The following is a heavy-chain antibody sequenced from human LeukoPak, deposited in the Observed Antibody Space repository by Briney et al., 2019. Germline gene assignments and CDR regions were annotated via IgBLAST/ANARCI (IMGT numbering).Heavy chain of an antibody. CDR2: IIPIFGTA. Sequence: SVKVSCKASGGTFSSYAISWVRQAPGQGLEWMGGIIPIFGTANYAQKFQGRVTITADESTSTAYMELSSLRSEDTAIYYCASLGSGSSPIIDFDYWGQGTLVTVSS. D-gene: IGHD3-10*01. CDR1: GGTFSSYA. CDR3: ASLGSGSSPIIDFDY. J-gene: IGHJ4*02. V-gene: IGHV1-69*13.